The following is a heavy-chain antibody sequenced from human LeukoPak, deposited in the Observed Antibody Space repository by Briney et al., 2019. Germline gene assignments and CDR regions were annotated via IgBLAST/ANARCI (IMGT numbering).Heavy chain of an antibody. CDR2: IYYSGST. V-gene: IGHV4-59*08. J-gene: IGHJ4*02. D-gene: IGHD5-12*01. Sequence: SETLSLTCTVSGDSISSFYWSWIRQPPGKGLEWIGHIYYSGSTYYNPSLKSRVTISVDTSKNQFTLKLTSVTAADTAVYYCARQAWLLDYWGQGTLVTVAS. CDR3: ARQAWLLDY. CDR1: GDSISSFY.